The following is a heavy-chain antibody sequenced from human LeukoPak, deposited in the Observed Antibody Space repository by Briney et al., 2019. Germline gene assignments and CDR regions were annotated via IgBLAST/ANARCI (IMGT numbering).Heavy chain of an antibody. CDR1: SYSIRNGYY. V-gene: IGHV4-38-2*02. J-gene: IGHJ4*02. Sequence: SSETLSLTCNVSSYSIRNGYYWGWVRQSPGKGLEWIGSIYYTGSTNYNPSLKSRVTMSVDTSKNQFSLKLSSVTAADTAVYYCARAGSRGLTHENFDYWGQGTLVTVSS. CDR3: ARAGSRGLTHENFDY. CDR2: IYYTGST. D-gene: IGHD5-12*01.